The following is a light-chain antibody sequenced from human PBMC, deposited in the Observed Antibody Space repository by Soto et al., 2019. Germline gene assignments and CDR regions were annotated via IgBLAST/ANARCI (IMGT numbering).Light chain of an antibody. J-gene: IGKJ2*01. CDR2: DAS. CDR1: QDITNY. V-gene: IGKV1-33*01. CDR3: QQYDLLPYT. Sequence: DLQMTQSPSSLSASVGDRVTITCRASQDITNYLNWYQQKPGTAPKLLIYDASNLEAGVPSMFSGCGSATDFSFPISSLQPEDVATYYCQQYDLLPYTFGQGTRLEIK.